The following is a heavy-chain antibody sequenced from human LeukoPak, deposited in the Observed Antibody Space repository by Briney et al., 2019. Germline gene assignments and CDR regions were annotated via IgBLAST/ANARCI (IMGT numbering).Heavy chain of an antibody. D-gene: IGHD3-3*01. J-gene: IGHJ6*02. V-gene: IGHV3-33*01. CDR1: GFTFSSYG. CDR3: ARDLVIFGVANYYGMDV. CDR2: IWYDGSNK. Sequence: PGGSLRLSCAASGFTFSSYGMHWVRQAPGKGLEWVAVIWYDGSNKYYADSVKGRFTISRDNSKNTLYLQMNSLRAEDTAVYYCARDLVIFGVANYYGMDVWGQGTTVTVSS.